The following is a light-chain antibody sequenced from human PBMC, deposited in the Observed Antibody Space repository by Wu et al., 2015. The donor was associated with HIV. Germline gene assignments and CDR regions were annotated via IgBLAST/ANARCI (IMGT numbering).Light chain of an antibody. CDR1: ENIHNRS. CDR2: GAF. Sequence: GESATLSCRASENIHNRSLVWYHQTSGQAPRVLIYGAFTRATGIPDRFIGSASEAHFTLRINKVAPEDFGIYYCQQYGTSLPHTFGRGT. V-gene: IGKV3-20*01. CDR3: QQYGTSLPHT. J-gene: IGKJ2*01.